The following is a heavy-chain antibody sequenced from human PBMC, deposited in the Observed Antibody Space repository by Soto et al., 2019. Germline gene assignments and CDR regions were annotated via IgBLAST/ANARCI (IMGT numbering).Heavy chain of an antibody. J-gene: IGHJ4*02. CDR2: IILNSGAT. V-gene: IGHV1-69*05. CDR1: GGTFSSYA. D-gene: IGHD2-2*01. CDR3: ARGEVLYQPLDYNFDY. Sequence: VKVSCKASGGTFSSYAISWVRQAPGQALEWMGWIILNSGATKYAQKFQGRVTITRDKSTSTAYMELSSLRSDDTAVYYCARGEVLYQPLDYNFDYWGQGTLVTV.